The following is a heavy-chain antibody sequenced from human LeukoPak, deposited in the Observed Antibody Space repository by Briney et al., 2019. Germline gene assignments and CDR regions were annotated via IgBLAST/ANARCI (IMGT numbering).Heavy chain of an antibody. J-gene: IGHJ2*01. D-gene: IGHD6-13*01. CDR2: IIPILGIA. V-gene: IGHV1-69*04. Sequence: ASVKVSCKASGGTFSSYAISWVRQAPGQGLEWMGRIIPILGIANYAQKFQGRVTITADKSTSTAYMELSSLRSEDTAVYYCARSIAAAGTNWYFDLWGRGTLVTVSS. CDR1: GGTFSSYA. CDR3: ARSIAAAGTNWYFDL.